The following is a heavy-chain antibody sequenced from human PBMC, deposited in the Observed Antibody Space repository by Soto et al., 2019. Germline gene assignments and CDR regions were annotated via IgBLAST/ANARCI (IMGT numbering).Heavy chain of an antibody. V-gene: IGHV4-31*03. CDR2: IYYSGST. Sequence: PSGTMSLTCTVSGGSISSGGYYWSWIRQHPGKGLEWIGYIYYSGSTYYNPSLKSRVTISVDTSKNQFSLKLSSVTAADTAVYYCARDKRHSDILTGYTFDWFDPWGQGTLVPVSS. J-gene: IGHJ5*02. CDR3: ARDKRHSDILTGYTFDWFDP. CDR1: GGSISSGGYY. D-gene: IGHD3-9*01.